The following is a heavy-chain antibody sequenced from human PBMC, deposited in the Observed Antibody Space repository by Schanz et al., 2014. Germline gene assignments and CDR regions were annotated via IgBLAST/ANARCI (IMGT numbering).Heavy chain of an antibody. Sequence: QVQLVESGGGVVQPGRSLRLSCTASRFTFSNYAMYWVRQAPGKGLEWGAAISYDDGSNKYYADSVKGRFTISRDNSKNTLYQQKNIRRTDDTAVYCATIMVRAIMNAGFDIWGQGTMVTVSS. J-gene: IGHJ3*02. CDR3: TIMVRAIMNAGFDI. CDR1: RFTFSNYA. V-gene: IGHV3-30*03. CDR2: ISYDDGSNK. D-gene: IGHD3-10*01.